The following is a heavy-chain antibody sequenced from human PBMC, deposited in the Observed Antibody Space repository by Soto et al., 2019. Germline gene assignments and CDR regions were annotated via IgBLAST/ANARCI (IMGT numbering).Heavy chain of an antibody. CDR2: IKSDGSST. J-gene: IGHJ3*02. Sequence: PGGSLRLSCVASGFSFDNYAMSWVRQAPGKGLEWVSAIKSDGSSTYYAASVKDRFIISRDNAENSLYLQMNSLRAEDTAVYYCARDLGRHFWSGYSIVAFDIWGQGTMVTVSS. V-gene: IGHV3-23*01. D-gene: IGHD3-3*02. CDR1: GFSFDNYA. CDR3: ARDLGRHFWSGYSIVAFDI.